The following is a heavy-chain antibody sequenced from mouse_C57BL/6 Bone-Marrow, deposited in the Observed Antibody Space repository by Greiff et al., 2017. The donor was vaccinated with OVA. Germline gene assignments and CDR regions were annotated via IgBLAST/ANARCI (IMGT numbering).Heavy chain of an antibody. CDR3: TGRGHYFDY. CDR1: GFTFSNYW. V-gene: IGHV6-3*01. Sequence: EVKVEESGGGLVQPGGSIKLSCVASGFTFSNYWMNWVRQSPEKGLEWVAQIRLKSDNYATHYAESVKGRFTISRDDSKSSVYLQMNNLRAEDTGIYYCTGRGHYFDYWGQGTTLTVSS. J-gene: IGHJ2*01. CDR2: IRLKSDNYAT.